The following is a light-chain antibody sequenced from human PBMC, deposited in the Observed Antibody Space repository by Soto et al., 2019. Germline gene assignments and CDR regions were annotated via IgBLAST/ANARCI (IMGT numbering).Light chain of an antibody. CDR1: QSISTW. Sequence: DIQMTQSPSTLSASVGDRVTITCRASQSISTWLAWYQQKPGKAPKLLIYKASNVESGVSSRFSGSGSGTEFPLTISSLQPDDCATYYCQQYETYCTFGQGTKLEIK. CDR2: KAS. V-gene: IGKV1-5*03. CDR3: QQYETYCT. J-gene: IGKJ2*02.